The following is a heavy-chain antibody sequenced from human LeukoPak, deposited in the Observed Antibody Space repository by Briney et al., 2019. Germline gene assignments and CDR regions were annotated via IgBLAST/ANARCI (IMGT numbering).Heavy chain of an antibody. CDR2: VHHSGRT. CDR3: ARDHLANLASRLFDP. J-gene: IGHJ5*02. Sequence: SETLSLSCTVSGYSISSDYYWGWIRQPPGKGLEWIGSVHHSGRTYYNPSLKSRVTISVDTSKNQFSLKLNSVTAADTAVYYCARDHLANLASRLFDPWGQGSLVTVSS. CDR1: GYSISSDYY. V-gene: IGHV4-38-2*02. D-gene: IGHD3-3*01.